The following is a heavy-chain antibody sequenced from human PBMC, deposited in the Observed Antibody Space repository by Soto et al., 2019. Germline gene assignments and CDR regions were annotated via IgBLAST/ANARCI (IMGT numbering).Heavy chain of an antibody. CDR2: INSDGITT. V-gene: IGHV3-74*03. D-gene: IGHD2-15*01. J-gene: IGHJ5*02. CDR3: AKVKGGSGARGDPLDL. Sequence: EVQLVESGGGPVQAGGSLRLSCAASGLTLSNYWMQWVRQGPGKGLVWVAHINSDGITTKYAESMKGRFTISRDDAKNMLYLQMNSLRHDDTAVYYCAKVKGGSGARGDPLDLWGQGILVTVSS. CDR1: GLTLSNYW.